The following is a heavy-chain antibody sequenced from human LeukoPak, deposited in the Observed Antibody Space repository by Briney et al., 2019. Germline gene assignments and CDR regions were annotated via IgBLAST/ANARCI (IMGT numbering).Heavy chain of an antibody. CDR2: IRERGEA. CDR3: ARDRAANQDWVEFDP. V-gene: IGHV3-66*03. D-gene: IGHD3/OR15-3a*01. Sequence: QPGGTLRLTCAVSAFRVGVSYMSWVRQAHGKGLEGGGLIRERGEALYANFARGRFAISRDESENTLYLQMNSLRVEDTAVYFCARDRAANQDWVEFDPWGQGTPVIVSS. J-gene: IGHJ5*02. CDR1: AFRVGVSY.